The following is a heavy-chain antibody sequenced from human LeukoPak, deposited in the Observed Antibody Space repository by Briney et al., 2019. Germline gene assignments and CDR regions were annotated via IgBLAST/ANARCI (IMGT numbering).Heavy chain of an antibody. Sequence: GGSLRLSCAASEFTFSSYWMSWVRQAPGKGLEWVANIKQDGSEKYYVDSVKGRFTISRDNAKNSLYLQMNSLRAEDTAVYYCATYKGKVRGVTNYYYYMDVWGKGTTVTISS. J-gene: IGHJ6*03. CDR3: ATYKGKVRGVTNYYYYMDV. CDR2: IKQDGSEK. CDR1: EFTFSSYW. V-gene: IGHV3-7*01. D-gene: IGHD3-10*01.